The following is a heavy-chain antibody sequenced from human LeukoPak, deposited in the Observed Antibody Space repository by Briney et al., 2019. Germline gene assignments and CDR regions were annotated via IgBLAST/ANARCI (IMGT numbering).Heavy chain of an antibody. J-gene: IGHJ6*04. CDR3: ARRPTSLSWGYGMEV. D-gene: IGHD3-16*01. CDR1: GGSISSYY. CDR2: IYYSGST. Sequence: SETLSLTCTVSGGSISSYYWSWIRQPPGKGLEWIGYIYYSGSTNYNPSLKSRVTISVDTSKNQFSLKLSSVTAADTAVYYCARRPTSLSWGYGMEVWGKGTTVTVSS. V-gene: IGHV4-59*08.